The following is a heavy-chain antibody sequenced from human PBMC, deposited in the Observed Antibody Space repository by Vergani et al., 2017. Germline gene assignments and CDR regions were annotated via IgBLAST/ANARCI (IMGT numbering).Heavy chain of an antibody. CDR3: ARSQMATNDFDL. D-gene: IGHD5-24*01. V-gene: IGHV1-18*04. Sequence: QAQLGQSDSEVKKPGDSVTLSCKTSGYTFVNHPITWVRQAPGPGLEWMGWISPYHHKTLYSQKVEGRVTMTSDTSSSTVFLELRRLTSDDTAIYYCARSQMATNDFDLWGRGTLVTVSS. CDR2: ISPYHHKT. J-gene: IGHJ4*02. CDR1: GYTFVNHP.